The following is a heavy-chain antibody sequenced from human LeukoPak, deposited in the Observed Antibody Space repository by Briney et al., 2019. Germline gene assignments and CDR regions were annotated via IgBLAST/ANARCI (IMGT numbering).Heavy chain of an antibody. D-gene: IGHD1-1*01. J-gene: IGHJ4*02. CDR2: IKYDGNEE. Sequence: GGSLRLSCAASGFTFSSYWMSWMRQAPGKGLEWMANIKYDGNEEYYVDSVKGRFTISRDNAKNSLYLQLNSLRVEDTAVYYCKSGGAAPGSFDYWGQGTLVTVSP. V-gene: IGHV3-7*01. CDR3: KSGGAAPGSFDY. CDR1: GFTFSSYW.